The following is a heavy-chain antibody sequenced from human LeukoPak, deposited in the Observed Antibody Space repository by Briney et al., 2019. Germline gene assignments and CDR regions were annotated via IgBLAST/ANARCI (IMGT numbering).Heavy chain of an antibody. Sequence: GGSLRLSCAASGLTFSNYDMSWVRQAPGKGLEWVSSISGDGGSTYYADSVKGRFTISRDNSENTLYLQMNSLRAEDTAVYYCAKDPPPASGYYIGWFDPWGQGTLVTGSS. CDR2: ISGDGGST. V-gene: IGHV3-23*01. CDR3: AKDPPPASGYYIGWFDP. CDR1: GLTFSNYD. D-gene: IGHD3-3*01. J-gene: IGHJ5*02.